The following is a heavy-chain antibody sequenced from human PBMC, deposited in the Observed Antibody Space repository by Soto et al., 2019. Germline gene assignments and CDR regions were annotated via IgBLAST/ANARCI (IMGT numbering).Heavy chain of an antibody. V-gene: IGHV4-59*01. CDR2: IYYGGST. CDR3: ARMADYDNSGYPTFDY. CDR1: GGSISSYY. Sequence: SETLSLTCTVSGGSISSYYWSWIRQPPGKGLEWIGYIYYGGSTNYNPSLKSRVTISVDTSKNQFSLKLSSVTAADTAVYYCARMADYDNSGYPTFDYWGQGTLVTVSS. J-gene: IGHJ4*02. D-gene: IGHD3-22*01.